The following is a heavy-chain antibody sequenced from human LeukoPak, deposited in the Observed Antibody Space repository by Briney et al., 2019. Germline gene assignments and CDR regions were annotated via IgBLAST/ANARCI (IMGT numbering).Heavy chain of an antibody. V-gene: IGHV4-39*07. J-gene: IGHJ4*02. Sequence: PSETLSLTCTVSGGSISSSSYYWGWIRQPPGKGLEWIGSIYYSGSTYYNPSLKSRVTISVDTSKNQFSLKLSSVTAADTAVYYCARDSATFYYWGQGTLVTVSS. CDR1: GGSISSSSYY. CDR2: IYYSGST. D-gene: IGHD3-10*01. CDR3: ARDSATFYY.